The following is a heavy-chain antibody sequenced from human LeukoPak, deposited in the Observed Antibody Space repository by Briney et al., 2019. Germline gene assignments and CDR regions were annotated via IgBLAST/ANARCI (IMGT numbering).Heavy chain of an antibody. D-gene: IGHD3-10*01. CDR3: ARSPVVRGVPFDY. CDR2: IYTSGST. CDR1: GGSIRSYY. V-gene: IGHV4-4*07. J-gene: IGHJ4*02. Sequence: SETLSLTCTVSGGSIRSYYWSWIRQPAGKGLEWIGRIYTSGSTNYNPSLKSRVTMSVDTSKNQFSLKLSSVTAADTAVYYCARSPVVRGVPFDYWGQGTLVTVSS.